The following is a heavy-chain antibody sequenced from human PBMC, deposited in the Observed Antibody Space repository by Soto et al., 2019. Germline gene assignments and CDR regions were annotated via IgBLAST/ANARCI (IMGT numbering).Heavy chain of an antibody. CDR2: INAGNGNT. CDR3: ARDGGDIVVVTAYFDY. D-gene: IGHD2-21*02. CDR1: GYTFTSYA. J-gene: IGHJ4*02. Sequence: ALVKVSCKASGYTFTSYAMHWVRQAPGQRLEWMGWINAGNGNTKYSQKFQGRVTITRDTSASTAYMELSSLRSEDTAVYYCARDGGDIVVVTAYFDYWGQGTLVTVSS. V-gene: IGHV1-3*01.